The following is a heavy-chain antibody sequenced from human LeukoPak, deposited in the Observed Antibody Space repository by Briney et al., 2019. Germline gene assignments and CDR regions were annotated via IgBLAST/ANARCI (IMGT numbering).Heavy chain of an antibody. CDR1: GFTFSSYD. Sequence: GGSLRLSCAASGFTFSSYDMRWVRQAPGKGLEWVSGISGNGGSTNYADSVKGRFTISRDYSKNTLYLQMNSLRAEDTAVYYCALHHGSYYLGRWLDPWGQGTLVTV. D-gene: IGHD1-26*01. V-gene: IGHV3-23*01. CDR3: ALHHGSYYLGRWLDP. J-gene: IGHJ5*02. CDR2: ISGNGGST.